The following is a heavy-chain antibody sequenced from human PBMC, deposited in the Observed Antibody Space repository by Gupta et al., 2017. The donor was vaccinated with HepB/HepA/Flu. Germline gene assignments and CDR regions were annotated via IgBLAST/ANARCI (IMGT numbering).Heavy chain of an antibody. CDR3: ARQKGLGKWTLDY. CDR2: VFHSGSI. CDR1: GGAIVSDDYW. Sequence: QLQLQESGPGLVKPSETLSLTCAVSGGAIVSDDYWWAWIRQPPGKGLEWLGSVFHSGSIHHTPPLARRLTTSVDTSKNQFTLKMTSLTAADTAVYYCARQKGLGKWTLDYWGQGMLVTVSP. J-gene: IGHJ4*02. V-gene: IGHV4-39*01. D-gene: IGHD3/OR15-3a*01.